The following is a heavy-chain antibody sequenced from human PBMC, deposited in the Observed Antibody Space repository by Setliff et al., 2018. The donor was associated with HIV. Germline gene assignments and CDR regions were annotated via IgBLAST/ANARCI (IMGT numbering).Heavy chain of an antibody. V-gene: IGHV3-74*01. J-gene: IGHJ6*02. D-gene: IGHD4-17*01. CDR3: AKDFQWSTVNTPLNYQYGMDV. Sequence: GSLRLSCAASGLTFSRHRMHWVRQAPGKGLVWVSNINSDGSTTAYADPVKGRVTVSRDNAKSTVYLQMNSLRAEDTAVYYCAKDFQWSTVNTPLNYQYGMDVWGQGTTVTVSS. CDR1: GLTFSRHR. CDR2: INSDGSTT.